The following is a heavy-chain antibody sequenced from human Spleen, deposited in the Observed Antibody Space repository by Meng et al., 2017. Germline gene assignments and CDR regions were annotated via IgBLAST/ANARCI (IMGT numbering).Heavy chain of an antibody. CDR1: GFTFSTYA. D-gene: IGHD4-17*01. V-gene: IGHV3-48*04. CDR3: AREKDYAYDY. J-gene: IGHJ4*03. CDR2: ISSSGSTI. Sequence: GGSLRLSCAASGFTFSTYAMSWVRQAPGKGLEWVSYISSSGSTIYYADSVKGRFTISRDNARNTLYVEMNSLRAEDAAVYYCAREKDYAYDYWGPGTMVTVSS.